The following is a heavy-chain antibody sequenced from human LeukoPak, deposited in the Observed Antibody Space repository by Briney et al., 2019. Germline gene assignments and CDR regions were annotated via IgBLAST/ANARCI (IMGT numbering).Heavy chain of an antibody. J-gene: IGHJ4*02. CDR2: IKQDGSEK. D-gene: IGHD3-10*01. Sequence: EWVANIKQDGSEKYYMDSVKGRFTISRDNANNSLYLQMNSLRAEDTAVYYCARGGRPDYWGQGTLVTVSS. V-gene: IGHV3-7*03. CDR3: ARGGRPDY.